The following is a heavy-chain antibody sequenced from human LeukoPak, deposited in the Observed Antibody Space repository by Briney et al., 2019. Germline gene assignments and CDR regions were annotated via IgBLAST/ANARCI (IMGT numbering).Heavy chain of an antibody. V-gene: IGHV3-48*04. J-gene: IGHJ4*02. CDR1: GFAFSNYS. Sequence: GGSLRLSCAASGFAFSNYSMNWVRQAPGKGLEWVSYISRSGRTMYNADSVKGRFTISRDNAKNSLYLQMNSLRGEDTAVYYCVTATAFDYWGQGTLVTVSS. CDR3: VTATAFDY. D-gene: IGHD1-14*01. CDR2: ISRSGRTM.